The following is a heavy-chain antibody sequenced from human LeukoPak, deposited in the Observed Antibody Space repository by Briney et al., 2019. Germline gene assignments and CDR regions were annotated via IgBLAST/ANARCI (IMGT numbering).Heavy chain of an antibody. CDR1: GCTFTSYD. Sequence: ASVKVSCKASGCTFTSYDINWVRQATGQGLEWMGWMNPNSGNTGYAQKFQGRVTMTRNTSISTAYMELSSLRSEDTAVYYCARGEYEAIFGVVYYYYGMDVWGQGTTVTVSS. D-gene: IGHD3-3*01. J-gene: IGHJ6*02. V-gene: IGHV1-8*01. CDR3: ARGEYEAIFGVVYYYYGMDV. CDR2: MNPNSGNT.